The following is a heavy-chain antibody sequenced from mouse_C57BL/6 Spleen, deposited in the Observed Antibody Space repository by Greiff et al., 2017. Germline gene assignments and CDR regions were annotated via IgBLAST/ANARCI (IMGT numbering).Heavy chain of an antibody. CDR1: GFTFSSYG. CDR2: ISSGGSYT. Sequence: DVQLVESGGDLVKPGGSLKLSCAASGFTFSSYGMSWVRQTPDKRLEWVATISSGGSYTYYPDSVKGRFTISRDNAKNTLYLQMSSLKSEDTAMYYCARRDGYYFDYWGQGTTLTVSS. D-gene: IGHD2-3*01. CDR3: ARRDGYYFDY. V-gene: IGHV5-6*01. J-gene: IGHJ2*01.